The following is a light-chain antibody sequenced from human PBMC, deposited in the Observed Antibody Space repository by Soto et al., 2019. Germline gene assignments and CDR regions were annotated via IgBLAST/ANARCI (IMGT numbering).Light chain of an antibody. J-gene: IGKJ1*01. CDR1: QTISTW. Sequence: DIQMTQSPSTLSASVGDRAPITCRASQTISTWLAWYQHQPGKAPNLLIYDASTLMSGVPSRFSGSGSGTEFTLTISSLEPEDFAVYYCQQRSNWPRTFGQGTKVNIK. CDR2: DAS. V-gene: IGKV1-5*01. CDR3: QQRSNWPRT.